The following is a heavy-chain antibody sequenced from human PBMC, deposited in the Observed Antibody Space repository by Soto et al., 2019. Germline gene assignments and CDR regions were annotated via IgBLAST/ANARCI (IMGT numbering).Heavy chain of an antibody. CDR3: ARAVYATAFDF. CDR2: IKQDGGEK. V-gene: IGHV3-7*01. Sequence: AAEFTCVDHCLRCIRQAPGKGLEWVANIKQDGGEKYYVDSVKGRFTISRDNAKNSLYLQMNSLRAEDTAVYYCARAVYATAFDFRGQRTLVPGFS. D-gene: IGHD2-8*01. J-gene: IGHJ4*02. CDR1: EFTCVDHC.